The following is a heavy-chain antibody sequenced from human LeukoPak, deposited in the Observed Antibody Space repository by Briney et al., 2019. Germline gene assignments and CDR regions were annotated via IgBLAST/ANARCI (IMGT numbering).Heavy chain of an antibody. J-gene: IGHJ4*02. D-gene: IGHD3-10*01. Sequence: SETLSLTCTVSGGSISSSSYYWGWIRQPPGTGLEWLGSIYYSGSTYYNPSLKSRVTISVDTSKNQFSLKLSSVTAADTPVYSCARKSYGQYWGQGTLVTVSS. CDR2: IYYSGST. CDR3: ARKSYGQY. V-gene: IGHV4-39*01. CDR1: GGSISSSSYY.